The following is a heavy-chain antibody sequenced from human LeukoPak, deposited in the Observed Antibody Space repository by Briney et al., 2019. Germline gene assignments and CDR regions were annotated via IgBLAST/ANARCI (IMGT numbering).Heavy chain of an antibody. V-gene: IGHV3-33*01. CDR2: IWYDGSNK. J-gene: IGHJ4*02. CDR3: AREKGRSTGFGFDY. Sequence: PGGSLRLSCAASGLTFSSYGMHWVRQAPGKGLEWVAVIWYDGSNKYCADSVKGRFTISRDNSKNTLYLQMNSLRAEDTAVYYCAREKGRSTGFGFDYWGQGTLVTVSS. D-gene: IGHD1-14*01. CDR1: GLTFSSYG.